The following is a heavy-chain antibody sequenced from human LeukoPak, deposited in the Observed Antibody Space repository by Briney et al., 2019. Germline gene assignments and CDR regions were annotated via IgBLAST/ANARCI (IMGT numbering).Heavy chain of an antibody. J-gene: IGHJ4*02. V-gene: IGHV3-48*03. Sequence: GGSLRLSCAASGFTFSSYEMNWVRQTPGKGLEWISYISSGSGTTYYGDSVQGRFITSRDNAKNSLYLQMNSLRAEDTAVYYCTRQSFYGDYEFDYWGQGTLVTVSS. CDR3: TRQSFYGDYEFDY. CDR1: GFTFSSYE. D-gene: IGHD4-17*01. CDR2: ISSGSGTT.